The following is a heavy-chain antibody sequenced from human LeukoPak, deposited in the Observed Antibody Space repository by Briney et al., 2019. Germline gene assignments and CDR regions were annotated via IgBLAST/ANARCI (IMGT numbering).Heavy chain of an antibody. J-gene: IGHJ6*03. CDR2: MNPNSGNT. CDR3: ARVALQYYYYYYMDV. CDR1: GYTFTSYD. V-gene: IGHV1-8*01. Sequence: GASVTVSCKASGYTFTSYDINWVRQATGQGLEWMGWMNPNSGNTGYAQKLQGRGTMTRNTSISTAYMELSSLRSEDTAVYYCARVALQYYYYYYMDVWGKGTTVTVSS.